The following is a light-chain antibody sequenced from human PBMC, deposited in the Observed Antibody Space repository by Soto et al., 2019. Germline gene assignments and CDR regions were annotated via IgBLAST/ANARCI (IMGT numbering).Light chain of an antibody. V-gene: IGKV3-15*01. CDR2: GAS. J-gene: IGKJ4*01. CDR3: QQYSALPLT. Sequence: EIVMTQSPATPSVSPGERATLFCRASQSVRSNFLAWYQQKPGQAPRLLIYGASTRATGVPARFSGSGSGTEFTLTISSLQSEDFAVYYCQQYSALPLTFGGGTKVDIK. CDR1: QSVRSN.